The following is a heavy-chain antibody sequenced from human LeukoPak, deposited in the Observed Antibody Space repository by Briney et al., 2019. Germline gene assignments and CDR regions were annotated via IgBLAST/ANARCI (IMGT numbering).Heavy chain of an antibody. D-gene: IGHD3-3*01. V-gene: IGHV4-61*02. CDR3: ARTPLGGDFWSGPPLFDY. CDR2: IYTSGSS. Sequence: SQTLSLTCTVSGGSVSSGSYYWSWIRQPAGKGLEWIGRIYTSGSSNYNPSLKSRVTISVDTSKNQFSLKLSSVTAADTAVYYCARTPLGGDFWSGPPLFDYWGQGTLVTVSS. CDR1: GGSVSSGSYY. J-gene: IGHJ4*02.